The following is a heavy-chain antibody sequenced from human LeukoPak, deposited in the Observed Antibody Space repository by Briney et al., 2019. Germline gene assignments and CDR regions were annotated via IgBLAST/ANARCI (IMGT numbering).Heavy chain of an antibody. V-gene: IGHV1-46*01. CDR2: INPSGGAR. CDR3: ARGRIIAVPGTDWFDP. Sequence: ASVKVSCKASGYTFTSHYMHWVRQAPGQGLEWMGIINPSGGARAYAQKFQGRVTMTRDTSTSTVYMELSSLSSEDTDEYYCARGRIIAVPGTDWFDPWGQGTLVIVSS. CDR1: GYTFTSHY. J-gene: IGHJ5*02. D-gene: IGHD6-19*01.